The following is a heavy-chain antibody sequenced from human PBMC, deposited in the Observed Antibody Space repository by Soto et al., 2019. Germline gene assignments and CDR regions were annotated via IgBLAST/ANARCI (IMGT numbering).Heavy chain of an antibody. V-gene: IGHV3-21*04. D-gene: IGHD6-19*01. CDR3: AKSSGWYDAFDI. J-gene: IGHJ3*02. CDR1: GFTFSSYS. CDR2: ISSSSSYI. Sequence: AGGSLRLSCAASGFTFSSYSMNWVRQAPGKGLEWVSSISSSSSYIYYADSVKGRFTISRDNSKNTLYLQMISLRAEDTAVYYCAKSSGWYDAFDIWGQGTMVTVSS.